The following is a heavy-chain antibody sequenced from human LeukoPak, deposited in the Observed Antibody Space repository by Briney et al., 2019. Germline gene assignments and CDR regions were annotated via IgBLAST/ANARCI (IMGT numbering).Heavy chain of an antibody. J-gene: IGHJ3*02. Sequence: KPGGSLRLSCAASGFTFSSYSMNWLRQAPGKGLEWVSSISSSSSYIHSADSVRGRFTISRDNAKNSLFLQMNSLRAEDTAVYYCARDEWGDAFDIWGQGTMVTVFS. D-gene: IGHD1-26*01. CDR1: GFTFSSYS. CDR2: ISSSSSYI. V-gene: IGHV3-21*01. CDR3: ARDEWGDAFDI.